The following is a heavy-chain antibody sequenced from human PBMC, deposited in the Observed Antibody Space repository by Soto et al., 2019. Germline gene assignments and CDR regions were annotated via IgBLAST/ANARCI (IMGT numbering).Heavy chain of an antibody. CDR1: GGSISNFY. Sequence: ETLSLTCTVSGGSISNFYWSWIRQPPGKGLEWIGYISYSGNTNYNPSLKSRVSISVDTSKNQLSLNLTSVTAADTAVYYCARAPMVLSRSYFDSWGQGTTVTVSS. D-gene: IGHD2-8*01. J-gene: IGHJ4*02. CDR2: ISYSGNT. V-gene: IGHV4-59*01. CDR3: ARAPMVLSRSYFDS.